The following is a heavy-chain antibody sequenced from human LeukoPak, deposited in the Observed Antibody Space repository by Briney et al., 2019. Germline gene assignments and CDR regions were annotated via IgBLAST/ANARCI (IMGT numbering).Heavy chain of an antibody. CDR2: ISGSGGST. CDR3: AKDWGYDFWSGYYDY. CDR1: GFTFSSYA. V-gene: IGHV3-23*01. Sequence: GGSLRLSCAASGFTFSSYAMSWVRQAPGKGLEWVSAISGSGGSTYYADSVKGRFTISRDNSKNTLYLQMNSLRAEDTAVYYCAKDWGYDFWSGYYDYWAREPWSPSPQ. J-gene: IGHJ4*02. D-gene: IGHD3-3*01.